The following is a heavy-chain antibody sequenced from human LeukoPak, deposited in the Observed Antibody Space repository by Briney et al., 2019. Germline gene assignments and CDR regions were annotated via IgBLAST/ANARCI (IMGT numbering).Heavy chain of an antibody. CDR3: TRANYGEPDH. J-gene: IGHJ4*02. D-gene: IGHD4-17*01. Sequence: GVSLRLSCAASGFTFSDHYMDWVRQAPGKGLEWVGRSRYKAKSFSTDYAASVKGRFTISRDDSKNSLYLQMNSLKTEDTAVYYCTRANYGEPDHWGQGTLVTVSS. CDR2: SRYKAKSFST. CDR1: GFTFSDHY. V-gene: IGHV3-72*01.